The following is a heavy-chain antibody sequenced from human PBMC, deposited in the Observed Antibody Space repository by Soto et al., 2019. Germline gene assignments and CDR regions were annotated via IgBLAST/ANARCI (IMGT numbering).Heavy chain of an antibody. J-gene: IGHJ5*02. Sequence: EVQLVESGGGLVKPGGSLRLSCAASGFTFSSYSMNWVRQAPGKGLEWVSSISSSSSYIYYADSVKGRFTISRDNAKNSLYLQMNSLRAEDTAVYYCARGGYSYEGNWFDPWGQGTLVTVSS. V-gene: IGHV3-21*01. CDR3: ARGGYSYEGNWFDP. D-gene: IGHD5-18*01. CDR2: ISSSSSYI. CDR1: GFTFSSYS.